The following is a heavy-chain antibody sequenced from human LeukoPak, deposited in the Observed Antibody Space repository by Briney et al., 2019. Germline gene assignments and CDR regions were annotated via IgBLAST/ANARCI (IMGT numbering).Heavy chain of an antibody. CDR3: ARDQESGRGTFDY. CDR1: RYTFTSYY. D-gene: IGHD1-1*01. CDR2: INPSGGST. Sequence: AASVKVSCKASRYTFTSYYIHWVLQAPGQGLEWVGIINPSGGSTSYAQKFQGRVTMTRDTSTSTVYMELRSLRSEDTAVYYCARDQESGRGTFDYWGQGTLVTVSS. J-gene: IGHJ4*02. V-gene: IGHV1-46*01.